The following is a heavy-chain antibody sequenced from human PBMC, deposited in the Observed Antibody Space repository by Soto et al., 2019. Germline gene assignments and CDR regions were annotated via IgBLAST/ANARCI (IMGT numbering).Heavy chain of an antibody. CDR2: IYSGGST. D-gene: IGHD4-17*01. Sequence: EVQLVETGGGLIQPGGSLRLSCAASGFTVSSNYMSWVRQAPGKGLEWVSVIYSGGSTYYADSVKGRFTISRDNSKNTLYLQMNSLRAEDTAVYYCAKAGTTVTTGYDAFDIWGQGTMVTVSS. V-gene: IGHV3-53*05. CDR3: AKAGTTVTTGYDAFDI. CDR1: GFTVSSNY. J-gene: IGHJ3*02.